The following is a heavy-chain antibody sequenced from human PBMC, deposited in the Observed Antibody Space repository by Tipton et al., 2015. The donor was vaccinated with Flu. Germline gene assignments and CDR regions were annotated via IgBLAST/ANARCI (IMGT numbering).Heavy chain of an antibody. V-gene: IGHV4-59*01. CDR2: IYYSGST. CDR1: GGSISSYY. D-gene: IGHD3-22*01. Sequence: TLSLTCTVSGGSISSYYWSWIRQPPGKGLEWIGYIYYSGSTNYNPSLKSRVTISVDMSKNQFSLKLSSVTAADTAVYYCARVYYDSSGYTDAFDIWGQGTMVTVSS. J-gene: IGHJ3*02. CDR3: ARVYYDSSGYTDAFDI.